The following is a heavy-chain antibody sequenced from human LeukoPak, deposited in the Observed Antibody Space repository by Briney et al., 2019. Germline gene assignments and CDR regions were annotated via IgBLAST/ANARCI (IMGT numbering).Heavy chain of an antibody. CDR1: GYTFTGYY. CDR2: INPNSGGT. Sequence: ASVKVSCKASGYTFTGYYMHWVRQAPGQGLEWMGWINPNSGGTNCAQKFQGWVTMTRDTSISTAYMELSRLRSDDTAVYYCAREGIAAAGTTNFDYWGQGTLVTVSS. J-gene: IGHJ4*02. CDR3: AREGIAAAGTTNFDY. V-gene: IGHV1-2*04. D-gene: IGHD6-13*01.